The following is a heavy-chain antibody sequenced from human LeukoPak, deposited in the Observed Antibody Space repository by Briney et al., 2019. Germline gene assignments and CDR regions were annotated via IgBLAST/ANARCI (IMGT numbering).Heavy chain of an antibody. J-gene: IGHJ6*02. CDR1: DGSISTYF. CDR2: IYYTGST. V-gene: IGHV4-59*08. Sequence: SETLSLTCTVSDGSISTYFWCWIRQPPGKGLEWIGYIYYTGSTNYNPTLKSRVTISVDTSKNQFSLKLSSVTAADTAVYYCAPLPTAGPYYGVDVWGQGTTVTVSS. D-gene: IGHD4-17*01. CDR3: APLPTAGPYYGVDV.